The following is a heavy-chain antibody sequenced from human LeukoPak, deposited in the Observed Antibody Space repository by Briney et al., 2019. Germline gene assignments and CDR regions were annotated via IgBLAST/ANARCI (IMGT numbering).Heavy chain of an antibody. CDR3: ARGLRDEERHYGYYYMDV. Sequence: PSETLSLTCTVSGDSVSGYYGSWIRQPPGKGLEWIGYFYTSANTNYNPSLKSRVTMSVDTSKNQFSLKLSSVTAADTAVYYCARGLRDEERHYGYYYMDVWGKGTTVTDSS. D-gene: IGHD3-22*01. CDR2: FYTSANT. V-gene: IGHV4-4*09. J-gene: IGHJ6*03. CDR1: GDSVSGYY.